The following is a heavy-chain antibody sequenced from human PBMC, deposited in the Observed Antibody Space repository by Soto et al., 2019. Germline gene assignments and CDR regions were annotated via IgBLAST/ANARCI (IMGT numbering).Heavy chain of an antibody. CDR1: GYSFTSYW. CDR3: ARQYSYGFLGPTGDAFDI. J-gene: IGHJ3*02. Sequence: GESLKISCKGSGYSFTSYWIGWVRQMPGKGLEWMGIIYPGDSDTRYSPSFQGQVTISADKSISTAYLQWSSLKASDTAMYYCARQYSYGFLGPTGDAFDIWGQGTMVTVSS. V-gene: IGHV5-51*01. CDR2: IYPGDSDT. D-gene: IGHD5-18*01.